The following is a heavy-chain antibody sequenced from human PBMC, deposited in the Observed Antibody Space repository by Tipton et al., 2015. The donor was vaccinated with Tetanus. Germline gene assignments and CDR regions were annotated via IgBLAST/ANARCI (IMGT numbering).Heavy chain of an antibody. CDR2: IYYSGST. J-gene: IGHJ4*02. CDR1: GGSITNGGYY. CDR3: ARANNDYPKKGPFDY. D-gene: IGHD5-12*01. V-gene: IGHV4-30-4*01. Sequence: TLSLTCNVSGGSITNGGYYWSWIRQPPGKGLESIGYIYYSGSTYYNPSLKSRVTISVDTSKNQFSLNLKSVITADTAIYYCARANNDYPKKGPFDYWGQGILVTVSS.